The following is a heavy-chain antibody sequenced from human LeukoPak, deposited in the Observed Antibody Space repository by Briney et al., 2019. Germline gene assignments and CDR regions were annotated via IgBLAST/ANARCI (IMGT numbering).Heavy chain of an antibody. CDR3: ARALTSVTDFDY. Sequence: GGSLRLSCAASGFTFSGYSMNWVRQAPGKGLEWVSSISSSSSYIYYADSVKGRFTISRDNAKNSLYLQMNSLRAEDTAVYYRARALTSVTDFDYWGQGTLVTVSS. D-gene: IGHD4-17*01. V-gene: IGHV3-21*01. CDR1: GFTFSGYS. CDR2: ISSSSSYI. J-gene: IGHJ4*02.